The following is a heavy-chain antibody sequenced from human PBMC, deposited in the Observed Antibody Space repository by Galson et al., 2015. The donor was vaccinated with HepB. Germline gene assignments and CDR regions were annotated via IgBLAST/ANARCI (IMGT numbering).Heavy chain of an antibody. Sequence: SLRLSCAASGFSFSSYNMNWVRQAPGKGLEWVSSIDSNSVYIYYADSVKGRFTISRDDATNSLYLQMNALRAEDTAVYHCARRIYNGNHYFDYWGQGTLVTVSS. CDR3: ARRIYNGNHYFDY. V-gene: IGHV3-21*01. CDR1: GFSFSSYN. J-gene: IGHJ4*02. CDR2: IDSNSVYI. D-gene: IGHD1-1*01.